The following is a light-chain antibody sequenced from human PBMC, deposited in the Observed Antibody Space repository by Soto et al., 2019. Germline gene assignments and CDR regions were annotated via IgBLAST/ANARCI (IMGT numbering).Light chain of an antibody. CDR3: QQYNNWPPWT. CDR1: QSVSSN. CDR2: GAS. V-gene: IGKV3-15*01. J-gene: IGKJ1*01. Sequence: EIVMTQSPATLSVSPGERATLSCRASQSVSSNLAWYQQKPGQAPRLLIYGASTRATGIPARFSGSGSGTDFTLTISSLPSEDFAVYYWQQYNNWPPWTFGQGTKVEMK.